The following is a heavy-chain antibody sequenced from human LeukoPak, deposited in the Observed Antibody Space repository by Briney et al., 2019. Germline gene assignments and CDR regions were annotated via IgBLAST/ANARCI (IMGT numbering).Heavy chain of an antibody. CDR3: ARDYYDSSGNDY. CDR1: GYTITNNY. D-gene: IGHD3-22*01. CDR2: ISAYNGNT. V-gene: IGHV1-18*04. J-gene: IGHJ4*02. Sequence: ASVKVSCKASGYTITNNYMHWVRQAPGQGLEWMGWISAYNGNTNYAQKLQGRVTMTTDTSTSTAYMELRSLRSDDTAVYYCARDYYDSSGNDYWGQGTLVTVSS.